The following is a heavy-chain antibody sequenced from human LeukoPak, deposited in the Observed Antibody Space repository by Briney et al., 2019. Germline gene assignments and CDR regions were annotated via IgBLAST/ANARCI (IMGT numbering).Heavy chain of an antibody. CDR1: GGSISSYY. Sequence: SETLSLTCTVSGGSISSYYWSWIRQPPGKGLEWIGYIYYSGSTNYNPSLKSRVTISVDTSKNQFSLKLSSVTAEDTAVYYCARDVVTIFGVDYGMDVWGQGTTVTVSS. J-gene: IGHJ6*02. V-gene: IGHV4-59*12. CDR3: ARDVVTIFGVDYGMDV. CDR2: IYYSGST. D-gene: IGHD3-3*01.